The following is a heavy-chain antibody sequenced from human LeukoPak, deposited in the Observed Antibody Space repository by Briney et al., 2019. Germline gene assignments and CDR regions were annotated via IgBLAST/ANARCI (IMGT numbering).Heavy chain of an antibody. D-gene: IGHD1-7*01. CDR2: INWNGGRT. J-gene: IGHJ4*02. CDR1: GFTFDDYG. CDR3: ARAGLYNWNYEGAAYFDY. Sequence: GGSLRLSCAASGFTFDDYGMSWVRHAPGKGLEWVSGINWNGGRTGYADSVKGRFTISRDNAKHSLYLQMNSLRAEDTALYYCARAGLYNWNYEGAAYFDYWGQGTLVTVSS. V-gene: IGHV3-20*04.